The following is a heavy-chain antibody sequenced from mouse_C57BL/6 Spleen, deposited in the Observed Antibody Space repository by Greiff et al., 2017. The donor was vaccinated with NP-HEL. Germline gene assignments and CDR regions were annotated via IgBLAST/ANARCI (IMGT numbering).Heavy chain of an antibody. D-gene: IGHD1-1*01. J-gene: IGHJ4*01. CDR1: GYTFTTYP. Sequence: VQLQQSGAELVKPGASVKMSCKASGYTFTTYPIEWMKQNHGKSLEWIGNFHPYNDDTKYNEKFKGKATLTEEKSSSTVYLELSRLTSDDSAVYSCARGSSYVYYAMDYWGQGTSVTVSS. V-gene: IGHV1-47*01. CDR2: FHPYNDDT. CDR3: ARGSSYVYYAMDY.